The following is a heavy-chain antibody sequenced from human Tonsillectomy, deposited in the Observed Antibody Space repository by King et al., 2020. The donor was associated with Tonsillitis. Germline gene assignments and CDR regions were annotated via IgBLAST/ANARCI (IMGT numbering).Heavy chain of an antibody. Sequence: QLVQSGPEVKRPGSSVKVSCKASGGAFSTHAINWVRQAPGQGLEWMGGIIPTFQTPIYAQKFQDRVIITADESTTTAYMEVRSLTSEDTAVYYCARDSGDYYERSGFRGHYFDFWGQGTLVTVSS. CDR3: ARDSGDYYERSGFRGHYFDF. V-gene: IGHV1-69*01. D-gene: IGHD3-22*01. CDR1: GGAFSTHA. CDR2: IIPTFQTP. J-gene: IGHJ4*02.